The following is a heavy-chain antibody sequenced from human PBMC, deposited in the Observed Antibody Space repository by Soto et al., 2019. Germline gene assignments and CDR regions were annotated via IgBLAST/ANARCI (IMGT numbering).Heavy chain of an antibody. J-gene: IGHJ4*02. CDR2: IYYSGST. D-gene: IGHD6-19*01. CDR3: ARWELQWLVFDY. CDR1: GGSISSGGYY. Sequence: QVQLQESGPGLVKPSQTLSLTCTVSGGSISSGGYYWSWIRQHPGKGLEWIGYIYYSGSTYYNPSLKSRVTISVATSKNQFSLKLSSVTAADTAVYYCARWELQWLVFDYWGQGTLVTVSS. V-gene: IGHV4-31*03.